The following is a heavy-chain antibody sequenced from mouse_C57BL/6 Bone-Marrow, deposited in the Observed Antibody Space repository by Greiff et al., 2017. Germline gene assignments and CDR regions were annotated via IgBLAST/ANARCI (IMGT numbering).Heavy chain of an antibody. J-gene: IGHJ3*01. D-gene: IGHD2-3*01. CDR2: IYPGSGST. V-gene: IGHV1-55*01. Sequence: QVQLQQSGAELVRPGSSVKMSCKASGYTFTSYWITWVKQRPGQGLEWIGDIYPGSGSTNYNEKFKSKATLTVDTSSSTAYMQLSSLTSEDSAVYYCARGYSWFAYWGQGTLVTVSA. CDR3: ARGYSWFAY. CDR1: GYTFTSYW.